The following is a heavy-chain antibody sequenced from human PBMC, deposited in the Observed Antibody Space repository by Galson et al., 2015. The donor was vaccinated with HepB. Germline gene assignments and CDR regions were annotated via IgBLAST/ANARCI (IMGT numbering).Heavy chain of an antibody. Sequence: SVKVSCKASGYTFTGYYIHWVRQAPGQGLEWMGRINPNSGGTNHAQKFQGRVSMTRDTSISTAYMELRRLRSDDTAVYYCARGYYYDSSGYYYWDYWGQGTLVTVSS. CDR1: GYTFTGYY. J-gene: IGHJ4*02. CDR3: ARGYYYDSSGYYYWDY. V-gene: IGHV1-2*06. CDR2: INPNSGGT. D-gene: IGHD3-22*01.